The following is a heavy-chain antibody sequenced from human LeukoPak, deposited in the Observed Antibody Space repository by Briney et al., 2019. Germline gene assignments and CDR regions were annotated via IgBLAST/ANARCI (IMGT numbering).Heavy chain of an antibody. Sequence: PGGSLRLSCAASGFAFNTYSMNWVRQAPGKGLEWVSFIFSSSTYICYTDSVKGRFTISRDNARNSLYLQMDNLRAEDTGVYYCARDFYDGFALDYWGQGTLVTVSS. CDR2: IFSSSTYI. CDR1: GFAFNTYS. V-gene: IGHV3-21*03. CDR3: ARDFYDGFALDY. D-gene: IGHD2/OR15-2a*01. J-gene: IGHJ4*02.